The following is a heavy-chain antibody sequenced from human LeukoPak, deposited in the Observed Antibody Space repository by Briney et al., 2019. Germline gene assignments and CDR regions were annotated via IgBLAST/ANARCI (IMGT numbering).Heavy chain of an antibody. CDR1: GFTFNNHA. CDR3: AKVVIAVAGTCFDY. V-gene: IGHV3-23*01. Sequence: GGSLRLSCAASGFTFNNHAMSWVRQAPGKGLEWVSAISASGGSTYYADSVMGRFTISRDNYKNTLHLQMNSLRAEHTAVYYCAKVVIAVAGTCFDYWGQGTLVTVSP. J-gene: IGHJ4*02. CDR2: ISASGGST. D-gene: IGHD6-19*01.